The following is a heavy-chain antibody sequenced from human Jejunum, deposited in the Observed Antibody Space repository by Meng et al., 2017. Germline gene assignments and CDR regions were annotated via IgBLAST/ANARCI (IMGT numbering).Heavy chain of an antibody. Sequence: QVQLQESGRGLVRPTEPLSPTCTVSGGSVSTSNYYWSWFRQPPGKGXEWIGYMSSSGSTNYNSSLKRRVTISIDRSKNQFSLKLTSVTAADTAVYYCARSHGGYWGQGILVTVSS. J-gene: IGHJ4*02. CDR2: MSSSGST. D-gene: IGHD3-16*01. CDR3: ARSHGGY. V-gene: IGHV4-61*01. CDR1: GGSVSTSNYY.